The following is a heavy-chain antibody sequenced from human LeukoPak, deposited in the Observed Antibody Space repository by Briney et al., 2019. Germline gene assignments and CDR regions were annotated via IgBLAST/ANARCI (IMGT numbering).Heavy chain of an antibody. D-gene: IGHD1-26*01. V-gene: IGHV3-7*01. CDR3: ARDLGIGGIVGATRVFDY. CDR1: GFTFSSYW. J-gene: IGHJ4*02. Sequence: PGGSLRLSCAASGFTFSSYWMSWVRQAPGKGLEWVANIKQDGSEKYYVDSVKGRFTISRDNAKNSLYLQMNSLRAEDTAVYYCARDLGIGGIVGATRVFDYWGQGTLVTVSS. CDR2: IKQDGSEK.